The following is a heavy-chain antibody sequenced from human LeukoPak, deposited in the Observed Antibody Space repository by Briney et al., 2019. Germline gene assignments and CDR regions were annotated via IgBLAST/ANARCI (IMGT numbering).Heavy chain of an antibody. D-gene: IGHD2-15*01. V-gene: IGHV1-2*06. Sequence: ASVKVSCKASGYTFTGYYMQWVREAPGQGLEWMERINPNSGGTNYAQKFQGRVTMTRDTSISTAYMELSRLRSDGTAVYYCARASGGSSRNVFDYWGQGTLVTVSS. CDR1: GYTFTGYY. CDR2: INPNSGGT. CDR3: ARASGGSSRNVFDY. J-gene: IGHJ4*02.